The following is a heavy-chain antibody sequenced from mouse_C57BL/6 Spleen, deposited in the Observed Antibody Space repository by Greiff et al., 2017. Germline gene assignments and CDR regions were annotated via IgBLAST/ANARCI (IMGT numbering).Heavy chain of an antibody. V-gene: IGHV1-85*01. CDR3: AGGGYYGSSYVDWYFDV. J-gene: IGHJ1*03. CDR2: IYPRDGST. CDR1: GYTFTSYD. D-gene: IGHD1-1*01. Sequence: QVHVKQSGPELVKPGASVKLSCKASGYTFTSYDINWVNQRPGQGLEWIGWIYPRDGSTKYNAKFKGKATLTVDTSSSKAYMELHSRTSEDYAVYFCAGGGYYGSSYVDWYFDVWGTGTTVTVSS.